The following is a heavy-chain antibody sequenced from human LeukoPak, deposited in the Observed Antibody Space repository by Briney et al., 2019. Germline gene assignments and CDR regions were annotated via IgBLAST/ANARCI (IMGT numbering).Heavy chain of an antibody. CDR1: GFTFSSYA. J-gene: IGHJ4*02. CDR3: ARKTTGTTYYFDY. CDR2: ISGSGGST. Sequence: GGSLRLSCAASGFTFSSYAMSWVRQAPGKGLEWVSAISGSGGSTNYADSVKGRFTISRGNSKNTLYLQMNSLRAEDTAVYYCARKTTGTTYYFDYWGQGTLVTVSS. V-gene: IGHV3-23*01. D-gene: IGHD1-1*01.